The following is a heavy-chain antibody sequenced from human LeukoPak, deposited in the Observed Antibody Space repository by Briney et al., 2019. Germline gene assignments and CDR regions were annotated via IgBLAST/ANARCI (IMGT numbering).Heavy chain of an antibody. CDR3: ARDSIRFLFRY. V-gene: IGHV1-18*01. CDR2: ISAYNGNT. D-gene: IGHD3-3*01. Sequence: GESLKISCKGSGYSFTSYGISWVRQAPGQGLEWMGWISAYNGNTNYAQKLQGRVTMTTDTSTSTAYMELRSLRSDDTAVYYCARDSIRFLFRYWGQGTLVTVSS. CDR1: GYSFTSYG. J-gene: IGHJ4*02.